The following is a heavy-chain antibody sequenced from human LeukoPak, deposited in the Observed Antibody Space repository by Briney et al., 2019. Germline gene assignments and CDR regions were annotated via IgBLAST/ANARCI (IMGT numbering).Heavy chain of an antibody. CDR3: ARVLRYFDWLLSRYYMDV. CDR2: ISAYNGNT. CDR1: GYTFTSYD. Sequence: GASVKVSCKASGYTFTSYDINWVRQATGQGLEWMGWISAYNGNTNYAQKLQGRVTMTTDTSTSTAYMELRSLRSDDTAVYYCARVLRYFDWLLSRYYMDVWGKGTTVTVSS. J-gene: IGHJ6*03. D-gene: IGHD3-9*01. V-gene: IGHV1-18*01.